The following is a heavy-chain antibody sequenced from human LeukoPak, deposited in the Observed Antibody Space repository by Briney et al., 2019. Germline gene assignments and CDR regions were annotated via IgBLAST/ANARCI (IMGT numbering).Heavy chain of an antibody. CDR1: GFTFSSYA. CDR2: ISGSGGST. V-gene: IGHV3-23*01. J-gene: IGHJ4*02. Sequence: PGGSLRLSCAASGFTFSSYAMSWVRQAPRKGLEWVSAISGSGGSTCYADSVKGRFTISRDNSKNTLYLQMNSLRAEDTAVYYCAKDRGAHIVVVTAFDYWGQGTLVTVSS. CDR3: AKDRGAHIVVVTAFDY. D-gene: IGHD2-21*02.